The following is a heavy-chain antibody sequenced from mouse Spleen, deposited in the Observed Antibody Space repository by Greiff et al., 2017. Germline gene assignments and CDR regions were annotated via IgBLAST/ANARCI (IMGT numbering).Heavy chain of an antibody. Sequence: VKLVESGAELARPGASVKMSCKASGYTFTSYTMHWVKQRPGQGLEWIGYINPSSGYTKYNQKFKDKATLTADKSSSTAYMQLSSLTSEDSAVYYCARVKDSSGYYYYAMDYWGQGTSVTVSS. CDR1: GYTFTSYT. V-gene: IGHV1-4*01. D-gene: IGHD3-2*01. CDR2: INPSSGYT. CDR3: ARVKDSSGYYYYAMDY. J-gene: IGHJ4*01.